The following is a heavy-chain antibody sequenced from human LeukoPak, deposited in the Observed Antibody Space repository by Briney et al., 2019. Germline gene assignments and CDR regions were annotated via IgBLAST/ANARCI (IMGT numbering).Heavy chain of an antibody. J-gene: IGHJ4*02. D-gene: IGHD2-2*02. CDR1: GFTFSTYW. CDR2: ISGSGGST. CDR3: AKAGYCSSTSCYIFFDY. Sequence: PGGSLKLSCAASGFTFSTYWMMWARQAPGKGLEWVSAISGSGGSTYYADSVKGRFTISRDNSKNTLYLQMNSLRAEDTAVYYCAKAGYCSSTSCYIFFDYWGQGTLVTVSS. V-gene: IGHV3-23*01.